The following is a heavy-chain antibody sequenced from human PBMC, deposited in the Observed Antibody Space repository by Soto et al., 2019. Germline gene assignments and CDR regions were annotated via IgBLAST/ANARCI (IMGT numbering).Heavy chain of an antibody. V-gene: IGHV3-23*01. D-gene: IGHD2-2*01. CDR3: AKGAPQLVVPAANNWFDP. CDR2: ISGSGGNT. J-gene: IGHJ5*02. Sequence: PGGSLGLSCAAFGFTLSSSSLTWVRQAPCGGLEWVSSISGSGGNTFYADSVKGRFTISRDNSKNTLYLQMNSLRAEDTAVYYCAKGAPQLVVPAANNWFDPWGQGTLVTVSS. CDR1: GFTLSSSS.